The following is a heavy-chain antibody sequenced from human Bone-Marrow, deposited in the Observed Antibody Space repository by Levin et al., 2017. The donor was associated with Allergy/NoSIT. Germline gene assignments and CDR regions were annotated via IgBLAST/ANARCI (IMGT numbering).Heavy chain of an antibody. CDR2: ISQDGRNK. CDR3: AKDLVRLDESRRGIDY. J-gene: IGHJ4*02. Sequence: GESLKISCAASGFTFSDYIIHWVRQAPGKGLEWVAVISQDGRNKYYGDSVKGRFTISRDNSKNTLSLQMSSLRADDTAVYYCAKDLVRLDESRRGIDYWGQGTLVTVSS. V-gene: IGHV3-30*18. CDR1: GFTFSDYI. D-gene: IGHD2-15*01.